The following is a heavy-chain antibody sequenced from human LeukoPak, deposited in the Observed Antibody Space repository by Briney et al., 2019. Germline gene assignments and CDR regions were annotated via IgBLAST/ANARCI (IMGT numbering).Heavy chain of an antibody. CDR1: GYTFTAYY. CDR2: INPNSGDT. Sequence: ASVKVSCKASGYTFTAYYMHWVRQAPGQGLEWMGWINPNSGDTKIAQKFQGRVTMTRDTSISTAYMELSSLRSDDTAVYYCARGGAATILFFFDYWGQGTLVTVSS. V-gene: IGHV1-2*02. D-gene: IGHD5-12*01. CDR3: ARGGAATILFFFDY. J-gene: IGHJ4*02.